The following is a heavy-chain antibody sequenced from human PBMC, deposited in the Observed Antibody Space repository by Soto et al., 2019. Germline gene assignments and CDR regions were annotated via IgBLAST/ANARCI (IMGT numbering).Heavy chain of an antibody. CDR2: ISYDGSNK. CDR3: AKDRGSGYSGYESGWIDY. D-gene: IGHD5-12*01. Sequence: QVQLVESGGGVVQPGRSLRLSCAASGFTFSSYGTHWVRQAPGKGLEWVAVISYDGSNKYYADSVKGRFTISRDNSKNTLYLQMNSLRAEDTAVYYCAKDRGSGYSGYESGWIDYWGQGTLVTVSS. J-gene: IGHJ4*02. CDR1: GFTFSSYG. V-gene: IGHV3-30*18.